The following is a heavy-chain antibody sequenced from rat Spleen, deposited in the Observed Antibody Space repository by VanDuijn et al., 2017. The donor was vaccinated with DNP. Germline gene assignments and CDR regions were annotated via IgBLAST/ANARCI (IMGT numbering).Heavy chain of an antibody. CDR2: ISYSGST. J-gene: IGHJ1*01. D-gene: IGHD1-8*01. CDR3: ARGVYGSYDYWYFDF. Sequence: EVQLQESGPGLVQPSQSLSLTCSVTGYSIISNYWGWTRNFPGNKMEWIGHISYSGSTSYNPSLKSRISITRETSKNQFFLQLNSVTTEDTATYYCARGVYGSYDYWYFDFWGPGTMVTVSS. V-gene: IGHV3-1*01. CDR1: GYSIISNY.